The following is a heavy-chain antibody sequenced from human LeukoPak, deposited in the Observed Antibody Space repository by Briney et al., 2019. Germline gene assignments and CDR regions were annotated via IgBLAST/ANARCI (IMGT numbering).Heavy chain of an antibody. V-gene: IGHV4-4*07. J-gene: IGHJ4*02. Sequence: SETLSLTCTVSGGSISSYYWSWIRQPAGKGLDWIGRIYTSGSTNYNPSLKSRVTMSVDTSKNQFSLKLSSVTAADTAVYYCARDARGDYSDHLFDYWGQGTLVTVSS. D-gene: IGHD4-11*01. CDR2: IYTSGST. CDR1: GGSISSYY. CDR3: ARDARGDYSDHLFDY.